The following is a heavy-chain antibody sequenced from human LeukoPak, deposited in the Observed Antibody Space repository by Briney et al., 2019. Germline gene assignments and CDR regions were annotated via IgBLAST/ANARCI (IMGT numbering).Heavy chain of an antibody. J-gene: IGHJ4*02. Sequence: PGRSLRLSCAASGFTFSSYSMNWVRQAPRKGLEWVSSISSSSSYIYYADSVKGRFTISRDNSKNTLYLQMNSLRAEDTAVYYCARQWLVNGWGQGTLVTVSS. D-gene: IGHD6-19*01. CDR1: GFTFSSYS. V-gene: IGHV3-21*04. CDR2: ISSSSSYI. CDR3: ARQWLVNG.